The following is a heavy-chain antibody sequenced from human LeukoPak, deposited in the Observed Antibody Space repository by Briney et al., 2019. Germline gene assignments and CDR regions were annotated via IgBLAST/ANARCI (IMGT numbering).Heavy chain of an antibody. CDR2: IGPDGSGP. CDR3: AKTDGYFDQ. CDR1: GFTAGFTFSTSY. D-gene: IGHD3-22*01. Sequence: GGSLRLSCETSGFTAGFTFSTSYMTWVRQAPGMGLEWVAEIGPDGSGPVYVDSVKGRFTISRDNAKNSLYLQMNSLRVEDAAMYYCAKTDGYFDQWGQGTLVAVSS. V-gene: IGHV3-7*03. J-gene: IGHJ4*02.